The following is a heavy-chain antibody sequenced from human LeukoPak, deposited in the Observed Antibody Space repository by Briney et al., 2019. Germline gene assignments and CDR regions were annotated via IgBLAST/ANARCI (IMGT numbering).Heavy chain of an antibody. CDR1: GYTFTGYY. D-gene: IGHD6-13*01. V-gene: IGHV1-2*02. CDR3: ARSRWGEAFDI. Sequence: ASVKVSCKASGYTFTGYYMHWVRQAPGQRLEWMGWINPNSGGTNYAQKFQGRVAMTRDTSISTAYMELSRLRSDDTAVYYCARSRWGEAFDIWGQGTMVTVSS. CDR2: INPNSGGT. J-gene: IGHJ3*02.